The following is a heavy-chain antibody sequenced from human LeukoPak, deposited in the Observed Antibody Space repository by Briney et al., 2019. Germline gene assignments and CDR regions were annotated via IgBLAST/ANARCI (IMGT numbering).Heavy chain of an antibody. D-gene: IGHD3-10*01. CDR3: AKDRPHYFGSNGHYYRRNGDS. CDR2: ITSSGDTT. Sequence: GGSLRLSCTASGFTFSIYAMSWVRQAPGRGLEWVSAITSSGDTTFYADSVRGRFTISRDNSKNTLYLQMSSLRAEDTAVFYCAKDRPHYFGSNGHYYRRNGDSWGQGTLVTVSS. V-gene: IGHV3-23*01. CDR1: GFTFSIYA. J-gene: IGHJ5*01.